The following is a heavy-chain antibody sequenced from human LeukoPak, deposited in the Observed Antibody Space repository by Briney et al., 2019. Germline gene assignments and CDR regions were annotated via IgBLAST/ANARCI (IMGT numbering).Heavy chain of an antibody. V-gene: IGHV1-18*01. Sequence: ASVKVSCKASGYTFTSYGISWVRQAPGQGLEWMGWISAYNGNTNYAQKLQGRVTMTTDTSTNTAYMELKNLRPDDTAIYYCARDLGYCSFGFGLGNCNRKWFDPWGQGTLVSVSS. CDR2: ISAYNGNT. CDR1: GYTFTSYG. D-gene: IGHD2-2*03. J-gene: IGHJ5*02. CDR3: ARDLGYCSFGFGLGNCNRKWFDP.